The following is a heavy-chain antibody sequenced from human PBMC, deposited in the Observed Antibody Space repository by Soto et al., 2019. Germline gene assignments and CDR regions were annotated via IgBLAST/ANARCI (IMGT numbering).Heavy chain of an antibody. CDR3: SRGRITIFGVVILNWFDP. D-gene: IGHD3-3*01. Sequence: EVQLVESGGGLVQPGGSPRLSCAASGFPFSSYSRTWVRQAPGKGLEWVSYISSSNSTIYYADSVKGRFTISRDNAKSSLYLQMNSLRDEDTAVYYCSRGRITIFGVVILNWFDPWGQGTLVTVSS. CDR1: GFPFSSYS. CDR2: ISSSNSTI. V-gene: IGHV3-48*02. J-gene: IGHJ5*02.